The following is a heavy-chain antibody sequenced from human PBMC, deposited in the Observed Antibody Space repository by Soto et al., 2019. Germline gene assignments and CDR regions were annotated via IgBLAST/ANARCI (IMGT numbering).Heavy chain of an antibody. CDR3: ARDEAAGFYGMDV. CDR1: GGSIISGGYY. D-gene: IGHD6-13*01. CDR2: IYYSGST. Sequence: SETLSLTCTVSGGSIISGGYYCIWIRQHPWKGLEWIGYIYYSGSTYYNPSLKSRVTISVDTSKNQFSLKLSSVTAADTAVYYCARDEAAGFYGMDVWGQGTTVTVSS. V-gene: IGHV4-31*03. J-gene: IGHJ6*02.